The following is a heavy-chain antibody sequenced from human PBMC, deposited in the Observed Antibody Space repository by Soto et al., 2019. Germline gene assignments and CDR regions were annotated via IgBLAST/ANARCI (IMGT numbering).Heavy chain of an antibody. V-gene: IGHV1-18*01. CDR1: GYSFTNYG. Sequence: SVKGSCTAAGYSFTNYGITWVRQAPGQGLEWMGWIGVFNGNTDYDQKFRDRVAMTTDTSTTTAYLELRSLTSDDTAVYYCARVEYGDLIYVDYWGQGTLVTVSS. J-gene: IGHJ4*02. CDR2: IGVFNGNT. D-gene: IGHD2-21*02. CDR3: ARVEYGDLIYVDY.